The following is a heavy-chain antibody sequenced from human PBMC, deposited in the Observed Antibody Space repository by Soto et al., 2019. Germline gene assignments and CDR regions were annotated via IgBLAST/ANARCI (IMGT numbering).Heavy chain of an antibody. D-gene: IGHD3-9*01. CDR1: GDSVSSNSAA. Sequence: SQTLSLTCAISGDSVSSNSAAWNWIRQSPSRGLEWLGRTYYRSKWYNDYAVSVKSRITINPDTSKNRFSLQLNSVTPEDTAVYYCARDGLTPIYYYYGMDVWGQGTTVTVSS. V-gene: IGHV6-1*01. J-gene: IGHJ6*02. CDR2: TYYRSKWYN. CDR3: ARDGLTPIYYYYGMDV.